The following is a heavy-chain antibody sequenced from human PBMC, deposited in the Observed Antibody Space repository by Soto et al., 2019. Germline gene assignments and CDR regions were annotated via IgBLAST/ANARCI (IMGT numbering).Heavy chain of an antibody. D-gene: IGHD1-1*01. CDR1: GFTFSSYW. CDR3: KRYPPGTGIDY. CDR2: INPDGSST. V-gene: IGHV3-74*01. J-gene: IGHJ4*02. Sequence: GGSLRLSCAVSGFTFSSYWMHWVRQAPGKGLVWVSRINPDGSSTSYADSVKGRFTISRDNARNTLYLQMISLRAEDTAVYYCKRYPPGTGIDYWGQGTLVTVSS.